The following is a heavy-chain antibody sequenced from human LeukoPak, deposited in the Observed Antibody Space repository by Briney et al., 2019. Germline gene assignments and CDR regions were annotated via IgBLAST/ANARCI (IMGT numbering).Heavy chain of an antibody. CDR1: GFTFRNYN. J-gene: IGHJ4*02. D-gene: IGHD3-9*01. Sequence: GGSLRLSCAASGFTFRNYNMNWVRQAPGKGLEWISYISSTSSSIHYADSVKGRFTISRDNSKNTLYLQMNSLRAEDTAVYYCAKDLHEYDILTGLDYWGQGTLVTVSS. V-gene: IGHV3-48*01. CDR3: AKDLHEYDILTGLDY. CDR2: ISSTSSSI.